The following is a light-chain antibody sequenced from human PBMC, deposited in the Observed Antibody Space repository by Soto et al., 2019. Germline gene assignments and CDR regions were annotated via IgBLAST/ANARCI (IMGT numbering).Light chain of an antibody. V-gene: IGLV2-14*03. Sequence: QSALTQPASVSGSPGQSITISCTGTSSDIGGYIYVSWYQHHPGKAPKLLIYDVSNRPSGVSNRFSGSKSGNTASLTISGLQVEDEADYFCSTYTSSRTRFGGGTKPTVL. CDR2: DVS. J-gene: IGLJ2*01. CDR3: STYTSSRTR. CDR1: SSDIGGYIY.